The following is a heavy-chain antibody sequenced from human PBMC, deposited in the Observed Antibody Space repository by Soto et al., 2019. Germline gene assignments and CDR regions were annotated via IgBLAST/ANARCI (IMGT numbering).Heavy chain of an antibody. Sequence: LRLSCTASGFDFRSYGIHWVRQAPGRGLEWVAAASYDGSETYYADSAKGRFTVSKEISKNTAFLQMNALRHEDTAVYFCVRDSGWPILNFDSWGQGTLVTVSS. CDR1: GFDFRSYG. V-gene: IGHV3-30*03. D-gene: IGHD3-10*01. CDR3: VRDSGWPILNFDS. CDR2: ASYDGSET. J-gene: IGHJ4*02.